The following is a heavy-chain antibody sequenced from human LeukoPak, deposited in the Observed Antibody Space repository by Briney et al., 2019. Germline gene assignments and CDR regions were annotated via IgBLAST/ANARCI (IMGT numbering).Heavy chain of an antibody. J-gene: IGHJ6*02. CDR2: IYGGGGT. Sequence: PGRSLRLSCAASGFTVSSSYMSWVRQAPGKGLEWVSIIYGGGGTYYADSVKGRFTISRDNSKNTLYLQMNSLRAEDTSVYYCARAGDYYGMDVWGQGTTVTVSS. V-gene: IGHV3-66*01. CDR1: GFTVSSSY. CDR3: ARAGDYYGMDV.